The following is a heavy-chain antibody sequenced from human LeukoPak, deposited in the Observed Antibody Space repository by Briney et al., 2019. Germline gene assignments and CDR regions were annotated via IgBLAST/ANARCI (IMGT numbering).Heavy chain of an antibody. D-gene: IGHD6-19*01. CDR1: GFAFDDYA. Sequence: PGGSLRLSCAASGFAFDDYAMHWVRQAPGKGLEWVSLISGDGDSTYYADSVKGRFTISRDNSKNSLYLQMNSLGTEDTALYYCAKHIAVSKGYYYYTMDVWGQGTTVTVSS. J-gene: IGHJ6*02. V-gene: IGHV3-43*02. CDR3: AKHIAVSKGYYYYTMDV. CDR2: ISGDGDST.